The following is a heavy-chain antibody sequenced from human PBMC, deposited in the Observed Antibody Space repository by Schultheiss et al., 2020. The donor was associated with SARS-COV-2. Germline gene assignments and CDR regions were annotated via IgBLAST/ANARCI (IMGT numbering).Heavy chain of an antibody. CDR2: ISYDGSNK. D-gene: IGHD2-2*01. Sequence: GGSLRLSCAASGFTFSSYAMHWVRQAPGKGLEWVAVISYDGSNKYYADSVKGRFTISRDNAKNSLYLQMNSLRAEDTAVYYCARPERIVVVPAATPHYGMDVWGQGTTVTVSS. J-gene: IGHJ6*02. V-gene: IGHV3-30*01. CDR3: ARPERIVVVPAATPHYGMDV. CDR1: GFTFSSYA.